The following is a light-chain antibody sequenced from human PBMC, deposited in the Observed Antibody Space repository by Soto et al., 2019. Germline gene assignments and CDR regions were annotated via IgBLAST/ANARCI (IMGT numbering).Light chain of an antibody. CDR3: SSHTSNKGFL. Sequence: QSALTQPASVSGSPGQSITISCTATSSDVGDFNYVSWYQQHPGRAPKLMISDVSNRPSGVSYRFSGSKSGNTASLTISGLQADDEADYYCSSHTSNKGFLFGGGTKLTVL. CDR2: DVS. CDR1: SSDVGDFNY. J-gene: IGLJ2*01. V-gene: IGLV2-14*03.